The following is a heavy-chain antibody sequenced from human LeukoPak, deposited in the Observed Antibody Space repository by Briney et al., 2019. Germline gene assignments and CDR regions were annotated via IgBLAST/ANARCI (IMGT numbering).Heavy chain of an antibody. D-gene: IGHD3-9*01. CDR3: AATSLAGYFDWLFIYRDAFDI. J-gene: IGHJ3*02. CDR2: INTNTGNP. CDR1: GYTFTSFA. Sequence: ASVKVSCKASGYTFTSFAMNWVRQAPGQGLEWMGWINTNTGNPTYAQGFTGRFVFSLDTSVSTAYLQISSLKAEDTAVYYCAATSLAGYFDWLFIYRDAFDIWGQGTMVTVSS. V-gene: IGHV7-4-1*02.